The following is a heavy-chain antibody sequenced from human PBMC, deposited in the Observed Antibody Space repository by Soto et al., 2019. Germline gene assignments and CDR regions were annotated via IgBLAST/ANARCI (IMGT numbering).Heavy chain of an antibody. CDR1: GFTFSRYW. D-gene: IGHD3-22*01. J-gene: IGHJ4*02. Sequence: GGSLRLSCAASGFTFSRYWMHWVRQPPGKGLVWVSRISSDGSSTIYADSVKGRFTISRDNAKNTLHLQVNSLRAEDTATYYCTRDQVASSGYYFIDYWGQGTLVTVS. V-gene: IGHV3-74*01. CDR3: TRDQVASSGYYFIDY. CDR2: ISSDGSST.